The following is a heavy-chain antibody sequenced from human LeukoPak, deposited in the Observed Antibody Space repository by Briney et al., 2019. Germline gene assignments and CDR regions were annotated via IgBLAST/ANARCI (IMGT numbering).Heavy chain of an antibody. CDR2: IYPGDSDT. D-gene: IGHD6-13*01. V-gene: IGHV5-51*01. CDR1: RYTFTTFW. Sequence: GESLKISCKGSRYTFTTFWIGWVRQMPGKGLEWMGIIYPGDSDTRYSPSFQGQVTISADKSISTAYLQWSSLKASDTAMYYCARQRSSSWYWFDPWGQGTLVTVSS. CDR3: ARQRSSSWYWFDP. J-gene: IGHJ5*02.